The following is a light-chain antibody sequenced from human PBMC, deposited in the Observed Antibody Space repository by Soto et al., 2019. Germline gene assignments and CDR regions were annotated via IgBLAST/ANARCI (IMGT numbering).Light chain of an antibody. V-gene: IGKV3-20*01. CDR1: QSVGRNY. CDR3: QQYGSSPT. J-gene: IGKJ1*01. CDR2: GAS. Sequence: EIVLTQSPGTLSLSPGERATLSCRASQSVGRNYLAWYQQKPGQAPRLLIHGASYRATGIPDRFSGSGSGTDFSLTISRLEPEDCAVYYCQQYGSSPTFGQGTKVEIK.